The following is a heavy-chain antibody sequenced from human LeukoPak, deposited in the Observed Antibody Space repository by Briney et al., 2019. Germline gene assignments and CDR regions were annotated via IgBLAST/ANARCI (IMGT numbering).Heavy chain of an antibody. CDR3: ATPADSSSWVRY. J-gene: IGHJ4*02. Sequence: GGALQISCQGSGCLFTSYWIGWGRQPPGKGLEGMGIIYPSDSETKYSASFQGQGTFSVAHSISTVSPQWPSPKPSDTAMYYCATPADSSSWVRYWGQGSLVTVSS. CDR1: GCLFTSYW. D-gene: IGHD6-13*01. CDR2: IYPSDSET. V-gene: IGHV5-51*01.